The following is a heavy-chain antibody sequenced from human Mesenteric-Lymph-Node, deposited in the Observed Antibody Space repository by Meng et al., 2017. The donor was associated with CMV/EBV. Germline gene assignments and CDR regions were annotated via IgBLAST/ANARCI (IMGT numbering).Heavy chain of an antibody. J-gene: IGHJ4*02. Sequence: QVQLHKWGAGLLKLSQTLSVTCAVDGGSFSGYYWNWIRQSPEKGLEWIGEINHSGSTTYNPSFTSRIIISVDTSTNQISLNMSSVTAADTAVYYCARGSSYDILTGYFDYWGQGALVTVSS. V-gene: IGHV4-34*01. CDR1: GGSFSGYY. D-gene: IGHD3-9*01. CDR3: ARGSSYDILTGYFDY. CDR2: INHSGST.